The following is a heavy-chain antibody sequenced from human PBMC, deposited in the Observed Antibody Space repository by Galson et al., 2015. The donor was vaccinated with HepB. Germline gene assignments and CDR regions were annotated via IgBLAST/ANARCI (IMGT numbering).Heavy chain of an antibody. CDR1: GFDFSTHA. CDR3: AREASSGYYYFDY. D-gene: IGHD6-19*01. J-gene: IGHJ4*02. CDR2: ITGGGRT. V-gene: IGHV3-23*01. Sequence: SLRPSCAASGFDFSTHAMSWVRQAPGKGLEWVATITGGGRTNYAEPVTGRLTISRDNSENTLFLQMNSLRAEDTAVYYCAREASSGYYYFDYWGQGTLVTVSS.